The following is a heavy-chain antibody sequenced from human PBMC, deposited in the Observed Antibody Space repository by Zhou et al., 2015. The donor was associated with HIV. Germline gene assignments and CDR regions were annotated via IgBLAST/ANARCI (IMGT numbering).Heavy chain of an antibody. V-gene: IGHV1-69*02. CDR1: GGTFSSYT. CDR3: ARVTGPRSYDFWSGHQNWFDP. J-gene: IGHJ5*02. D-gene: IGHD3-3*01. Sequence: QVQLVQSGAEVKKPGSSVKVSCKASGGTFSSYTISWVRQAPGQGLEWMGRIIPILGIANYAQKFQGRVTITADKSTSTAYMELSSLRSEDTAVYYCARVTGPRSYDFWSGHQNWFDPWGQGTLVTVSS. CDR2: IIPILGIA.